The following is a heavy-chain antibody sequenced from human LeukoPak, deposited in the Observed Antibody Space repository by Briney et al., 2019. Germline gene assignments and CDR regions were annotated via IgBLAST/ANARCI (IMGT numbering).Heavy chain of an antibody. CDR1: GGSISSSSYY. J-gene: IGHJ4*02. D-gene: IGHD1-26*01. CDR3: AKEKGYSGSYYGYFDY. V-gene: IGHV4-39*07. CDR2: IYYSGST. Sequence: SSETLSLTCTVSGGSISSSSYYWGWIRQPPGKGLEWIGSIYYSGSTYYNPSLKSRVTISVDTSKNQFSLKLSSVTAADTAVYYCAKEKGYSGSYYGYFDYWGQGTLVTVSS.